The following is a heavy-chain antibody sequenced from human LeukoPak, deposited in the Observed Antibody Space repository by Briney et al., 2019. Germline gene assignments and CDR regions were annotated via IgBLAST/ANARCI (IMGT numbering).Heavy chain of an antibody. CDR3: ARVQLGAFDY. CDR1: GFTVSSNY. CDR2: IYSGGST. D-gene: IGHD1-1*01. V-gene: IGHV3-66*01. J-gene: IGHJ4*02. Sequence: PGGSLRLSCAASGFTVSSNYMSWVRLAPGKGLEWVSVIYSGGSTYYADSVKGRFTISRDNSKNTLYLQMNSLRAEDTAVYYCARVQLGAFDYWGQGTLVTVSS.